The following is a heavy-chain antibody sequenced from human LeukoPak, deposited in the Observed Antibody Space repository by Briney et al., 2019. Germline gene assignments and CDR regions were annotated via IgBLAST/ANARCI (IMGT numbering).Heavy chain of an antibody. D-gene: IGHD5-12*01. J-gene: IGHJ5*02. CDR3: ARVRRNSGNKYFDP. CDR1: GCSISSGNYY. V-gene: IGHV4-61*02. Sequence: SETLSLTCTVSGCSISSGNYYWSWIRPPAGMGLEWIGRIYISGGTEYTPSLKSRVTISIDTSKNQFYLRLSSVTAADTAVYYCARVRRNSGNKYFDPWGQGTRVTVSS. CDR2: IYISGGT.